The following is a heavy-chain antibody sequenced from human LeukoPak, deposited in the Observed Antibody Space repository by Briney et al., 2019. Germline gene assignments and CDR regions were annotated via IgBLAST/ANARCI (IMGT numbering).Heavy chain of an antibody. CDR2: IYHSGST. Sequence: SETLSLTCTVSGGSISSGAYSWSWIRQPPGKGLEWIGYIYHSGSTYYNPSLKSRVTISVDRSKNQFSLKLSSVTAADTAVYYCARVVIAAGDAFDIWGQGTMVTVSS. CDR3: ARVVIAAGDAFDI. D-gene: IGHD6-13*01. J-gene: IGHJ3*02. V-gene: IGHV4-30-2*01. CDR1: GGSISSGAYS.